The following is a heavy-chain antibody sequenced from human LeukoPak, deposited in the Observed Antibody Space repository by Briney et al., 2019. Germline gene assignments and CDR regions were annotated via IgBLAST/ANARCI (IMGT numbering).Heavy chain of an antibody. CDR3: ARADGYNPIYYYYGMDV. CDR1: GFSFSDYY. D-gene: IGHD5-24*01. V-gene: IGHV3-11*01. CDR2: IRSSGSNI. J-gene: IGHJ6*02. Sequence: PGGSLRLSCAASGFSFSDYYMSWIRQAPGKGLEWVSYIRSSGSNIYYADSVKGRFTISRDNAKNSLYLQMNSLRAEDTAVYYCARADGYNPIYYYYGMDVWGQGTTVTVSS.